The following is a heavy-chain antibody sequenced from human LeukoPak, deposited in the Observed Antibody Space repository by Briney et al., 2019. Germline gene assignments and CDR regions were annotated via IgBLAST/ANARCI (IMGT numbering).Heavy chain of an antibody. J-gene: IGHJ4*02. D-gene: IGHD2-2*02. CDR2: IYISGST. Sequence: SETLSLTCTVSGGSISSYYWSWIRQPAGKGLEWIGRIYISGSTNYNPSLKSRVTMSIDTSKNQFSLKLSSVTAADTAVYYCARDRPSYCTSTNCYTSFDFWGQGTLVTVSS. V-gene: IGHV4-4*07. CDR1: GGSISSYY. CDR3: ARDRPSYCTSTNCYTSFDF.